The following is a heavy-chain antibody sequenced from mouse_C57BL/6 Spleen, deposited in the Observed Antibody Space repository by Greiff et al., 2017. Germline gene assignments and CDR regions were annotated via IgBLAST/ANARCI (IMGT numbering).Heavy chain of an antibody. J-gene: IGHJ2*01. CDR1: GFTFSDYY. V-gene: IGHV5-16*01. CDR2: INYDGSST. D-gene: IGHD2-1*01. Sequence: EVHLVESEGGLVQPGSSMKLSCTASGFTFSDYYMAWVRQVPEKGLEWVANINYDGSSTYYLDSLKSRFIISRDNAKNILYLQMSSLKSEDTATYYCARDIYYGNYGGFDYWGQGTTLTVSS. CDR3: ARDIYYGNYGGFDY.